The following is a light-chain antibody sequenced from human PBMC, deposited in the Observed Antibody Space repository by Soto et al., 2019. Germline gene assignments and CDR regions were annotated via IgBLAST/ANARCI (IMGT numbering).Light chain of an antibody. J-gene: IGKJ1*01. Sequence: IMMKQSPATLSVSPGERATLSCRASQSVSSNLAWFQQKPGQAPRLLIYGASTRAAGIPARFSGSGSGADFTLTISSLQSDDFAFYYCQQYKDWPRTFGQGTKVDIK. V-gene: IGKV3-15*01. CDR2: GAS. CDR1: QSVSSN. CDR3: QQYKDWPRT.